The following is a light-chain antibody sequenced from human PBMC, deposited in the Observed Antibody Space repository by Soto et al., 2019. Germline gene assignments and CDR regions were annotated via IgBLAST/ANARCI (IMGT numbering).Light chain of an antibody. CDR2: EAS. CDR3: HRRQRWPRT. CDR1: QTVGVR. J-gene: IGKJ1*01. Sequence: IMLTHSPATLSVYPGERSTLSCRASQTVGVRLAWYQHKPGPAPRRLIYEASNRAAGVPGSFRGSESGTDFTLTITALDPEDFAFYYCHRRQRWPRTSGQGTKVDI. V-gene: IGKV3-11*01.